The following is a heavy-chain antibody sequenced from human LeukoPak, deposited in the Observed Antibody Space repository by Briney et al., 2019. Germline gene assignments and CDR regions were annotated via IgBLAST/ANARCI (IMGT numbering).Heavy chain of an antibody. V-gene: IGHV3-74*01. J-gene: IGHJ4*02. CDR3: AKDRPITMIVVVPKAFDY. CDR1: KFSFTSYW. D-gene: IGHD3-22*01. CDR2: INPDGSRT. Sequence: GSLRLSCAASKFSFTSYWMHWVRQAPGKGLVWVSRINPDGSRTNYADSVEGRFTISRDNSKNTLYLQMNSLRAEDTAVYYCAKDRPITMIVVVPKAFDYWGQGTLVTVSS.